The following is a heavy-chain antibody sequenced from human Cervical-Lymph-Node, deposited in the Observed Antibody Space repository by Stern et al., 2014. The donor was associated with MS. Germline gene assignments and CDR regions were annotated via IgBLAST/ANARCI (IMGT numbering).Heavy chain of an antibody. V-gene: IGHV3-30*04. Sequence: QVQLVQSGGGVVQPGRSLRLSCAASGFTFRNSAMNWVRQAPGKGLEWVAVISSDGSNKYYADSVEGRFTISRDNSKNTLYLQMNSLRPEDTAVYYCARSRPISAFDYWGQGTLVTVSS. D-gene: IGHD3-3*01. J-gene: IGHJ4*02. CDR3: ARSRPISAFDY. CDR2: ISSDGSNK. CDR1: GFTFRNSA.